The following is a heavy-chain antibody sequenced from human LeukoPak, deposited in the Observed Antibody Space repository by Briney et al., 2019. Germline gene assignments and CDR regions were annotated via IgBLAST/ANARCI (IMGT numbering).Heavy chain of an antibody. CDR1: GFTVSSNY. Sequence: AGGSRRLSCAASGFTVSSNYMSWVRQAPGKGLEWVSVIYSGGSTYYADSVKGRFTISRDNSKNTLYLQMNSLRAEDTAVYYCARDYYNYYGMDVWGQGTTVTVSS. CDR3: ARDYYNYYGMDV. CDR2: IYSGGST. J-gene: IGHJ6*02. V-gene: IGHV3-66*01.